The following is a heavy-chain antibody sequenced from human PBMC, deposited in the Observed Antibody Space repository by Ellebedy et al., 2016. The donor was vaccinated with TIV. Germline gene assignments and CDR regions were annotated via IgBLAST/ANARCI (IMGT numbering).Heavy chain of an antibody. V-gene: IGHV1-18*04. J-gene: IGHJ6*02. CDR1: GYTFTSYG. D-gene: IGHD2-15*01. Sequence: ASVKVSCXASGYTFTSYGISWVRQAPGQGLEWMGWISAYNGNTNYAQKLQGRVTMTTDTSTSTAYMELRSLRSDDTAVYYCATPRWKVKVVAANLYGMDVWGQGTTVTVSS. CDR3: ATPRWKVKVVAANLYGMDV. CDR2: ISAYNGNT.